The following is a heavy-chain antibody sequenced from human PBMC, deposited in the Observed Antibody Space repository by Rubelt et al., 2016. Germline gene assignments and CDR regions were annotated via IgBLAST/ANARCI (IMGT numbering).Heavy chain of an antibody. V-gene: IGHV4-4*02. J-gene: IGHJ5*02. CDR3: ARGSRQLVRSVYWFDP. CDR2: INHSGST. Sequence: QVQLQESGPGLVKPSETLALTCTVSGASLSGSRTPWSWIRQTPGKGLEWIGEINHSGSTNYTPSPKSRVTISIDTSKNQISLRWGVVTAAETAVYYCARGSRQLVRSVYWFDPWGQGTLVTVSS. CDR1: GASLSGSRTP. D-gene: IGHD6-13*01.